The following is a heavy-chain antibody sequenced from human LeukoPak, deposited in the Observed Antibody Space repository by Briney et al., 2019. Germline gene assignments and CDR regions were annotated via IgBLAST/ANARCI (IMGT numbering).Heavy chain of an antibody. Sequence: GGSLRLSCAASGFTFSSYEMNWVRQAPGKGLEWVSYISSSGSTIYYADSVKGRFTISRDNAKNSLYLQMNNLRPEDTAFYYCAKDIGRYGDYVGWLDPWGHGTLVTVSS. J-gene: IGHJ5*02. V-gene: IGHV3-48*03. CDR1: GFTFSSYE. D-gene: IGHD4-17*01. CDR3: AKDIGRYGDYVGWLDP. CDR2: ISSSGSTI.